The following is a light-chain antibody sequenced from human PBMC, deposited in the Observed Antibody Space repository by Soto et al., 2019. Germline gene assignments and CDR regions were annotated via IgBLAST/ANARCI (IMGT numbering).Light chain of an antibody. CDR3: QVWDTGSDPPYV. J-gene: IGLJ1*01. CDR2: YDS. CDR1: DIGSKS. Sequence: SSELTQPPSVSVAPGKTARINCGGDDIGSKSVHWYQQKPGHAPVLVIYYDSDRPSGIPERLSGSTSGNTATLPISRVEAGDEDDYYCQVWDTGSDPPYVFGTGTKLTVL. V-gene: IGLV3-21*04.